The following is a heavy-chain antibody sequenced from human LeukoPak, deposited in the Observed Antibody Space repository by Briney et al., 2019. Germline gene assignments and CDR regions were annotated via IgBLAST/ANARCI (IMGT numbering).Heavy chain of an antibody. CDR3: ARCRRGYSYGRTAFDY. Sequence: QAGGSLRLSCAASGVTFSSYGMHWVRQAPGKGLEWVAVISYDGSNKYYADSVKGRFTISRDNSKNTLYLQMNSLRAEDTAVYYCARCRRGYSYGRTAFDYWGQGTLVTVSS. V-gene: IGHV3-30*03. J-gene: IGHJ4*02. D-gene: IGHD5-18*01. CDR2: ISYDGSNK. CDR1: GVTFSSYG.